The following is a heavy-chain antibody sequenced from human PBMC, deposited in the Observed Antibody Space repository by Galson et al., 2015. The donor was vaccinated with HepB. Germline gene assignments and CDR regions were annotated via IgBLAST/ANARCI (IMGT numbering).Heavy chain of an antibody. CDR3: AKGRSIVVVPGGFFDN. V-gene: IGHV3-30*02. CDR2: IRYDANHK. CDR1: GFTFSRYA. D-gene: IGHD2-2*01. J-gene: IGHJ4*02. Sequence: SLRLSCAASGFTFSRYAMHWVRQAPGKGLEWVAFIRYDANHKYYADSVKGRFTVSRDDSKNTLYLQMNSLRAEDTAVYYCAKGRSIVVVPGGFFDNWGQGTLVTVSS.